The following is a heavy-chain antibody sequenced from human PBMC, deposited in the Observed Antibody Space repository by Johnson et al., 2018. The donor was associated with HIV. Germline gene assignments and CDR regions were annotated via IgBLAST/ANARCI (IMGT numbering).Heavy chain of an antibody. D-gene: IGHD2-2*01. Sequence: VQLVESGGGLVQPGRSLRLSCAASGFTFDDYAMHWVRQAPGKGLEWVSGISWNSGSIGYADSVKGLFTISRDNAKNSLYLQMNSLRAEDTAVYYCARGDIVVVPAATRAQDAFDIWGQGTMVTVSS. CDR1: GFTFDDYA. J-gene: IGHJ3*02. CDR2: ISWNSGSI. CDR3: ARGDIVVVPAATRAQDAFDI. V-gene: IGHV3-9*01.